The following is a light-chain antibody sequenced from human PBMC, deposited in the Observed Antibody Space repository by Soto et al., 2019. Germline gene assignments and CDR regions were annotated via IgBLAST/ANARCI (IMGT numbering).Light chain of an antibody. Sequence: QSALTQPASVSGSPGQSITISCTGTSSDVGGFNFVSWYQQHPGKAPKVMIYDVSDRPSGVSNRFSGSKSGNTASLTISGLQAEDEADYYCSSYTSSTLGVFGTGTKLTV. V-gene: IGLV2-14*03. CDR1: SSDVGGFNF. CDR3: SSYTSSTLGV. CDR2: DVS. J-gene: IGLJ1*01.